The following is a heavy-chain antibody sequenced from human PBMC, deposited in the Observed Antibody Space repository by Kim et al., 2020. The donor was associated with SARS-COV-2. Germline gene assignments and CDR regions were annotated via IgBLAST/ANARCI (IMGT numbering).Heavy chain of an antibody. Sequence: GGSLRLSCAASGFTFSNSEMNWVRQAPGKGLEWVSYISSSGRMIYYADSLKGRFTVSRDNAKNSLYLQMNSLKAEDTAVYYCATETRGGEAVVTRDGGFGIWGQGTGVTVPS. CDR1: GFTFSNSE. CDR2: ISSSGRMI. CDR3: ATETRGGEAVVTRDGGFGI. D-gene: IGHD2-21*02. V-gene: IGHV3-48*03. J-gene: IGHJ3*02.